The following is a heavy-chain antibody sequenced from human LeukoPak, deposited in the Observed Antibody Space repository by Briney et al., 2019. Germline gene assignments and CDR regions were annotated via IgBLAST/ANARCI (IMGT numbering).Heavy chain of an antibody. V-gene: IGHV1-2*02. J-gene: IGHJ4*02. CDR3: ASGKAWFRELSPPQPFDY. CDR1: GYTFTGYY. CDR2: INPNSGGT. D-gene: IGHD3-10*01. Sequence: ASVKVSCKASGYTFTGYYMHWVRQAPGQGLEWMGWINPNSGGTNYAQKFQGRVTMTRDTSISTAYMELSRLRSDDTAVYYCASGKAWFRELSPPQPFDYWGQGTLVTVYS.